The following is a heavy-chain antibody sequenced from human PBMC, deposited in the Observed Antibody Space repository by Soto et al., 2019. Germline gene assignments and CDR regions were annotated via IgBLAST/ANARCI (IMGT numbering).Heavy chain of an antibody. CDR2: IIPIFGTA. J-gene: IGHJ4*02. CDR1: GGTFSSYA. D-gene: IGHD3-3*01. CDR3: ARGGTMVGVVTEVGYLDY. Sequence: QVQLVQSGAEVKKPGSSVKVSCKASGGTFSSYAISWVRQAPGQGLEWMGGIIPIFGTANYAQKFQGRVTITADESTSTAYMERSSLRSEDTAVYYWARGGTMVGVVTEVGYLDYWGQGTLVTVSS. V-gene: IGHV1-69*01.